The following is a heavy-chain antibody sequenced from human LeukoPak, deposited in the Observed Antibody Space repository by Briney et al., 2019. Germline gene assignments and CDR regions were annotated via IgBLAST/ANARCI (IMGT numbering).Heavy chain of an antibody. CDR2: ISSSSSYI. CDR1: GFTFSSYS. J-gene: IGHJ5*02. V-gene: IGHV3-21*01. CDR3: ARILTGQGWFDP. Sequence: PGGSLRLSCEASGFTFSSYSMNWVRQAPGKGLEWVSSISSSSSYIYYADSVKGRFTISRDNAKNSLYLQMNSLRAEDTAVYYCARILTGQGWFDPWGQGTLVTVSS. D-gene: IGHD3-9*01.